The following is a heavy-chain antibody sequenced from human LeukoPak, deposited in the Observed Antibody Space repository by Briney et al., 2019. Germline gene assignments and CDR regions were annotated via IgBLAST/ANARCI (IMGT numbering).Heavy chain of an antibody. J-gene: IGHJ4*02. V-gene: IGHV4-4*07. CDR1: SGFISNYY. CDR3: ARDSRYYDFWSGYLDY. CDR2: ISTSGNT. Sequence: SSETLSLTCSVSSGFISNYYWSWIRQPAGKGLEWIGRISTSGNTNYSPSLKSRVTMSVDTSKNLFFLNLRSVTAADTAVYYCARDSRYYDFWSGYLDYWGQGALVTVSS. D-gene: IGHD3-3*01.